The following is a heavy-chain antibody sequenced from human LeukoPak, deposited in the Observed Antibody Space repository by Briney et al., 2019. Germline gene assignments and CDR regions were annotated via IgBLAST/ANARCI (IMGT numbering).Heavy chain of an antibody. D-gene: IGHD5-18*01. Sequence: ASVKVSCKASGGTFSSYAISWVRQAPGQGLEWMGWINPNSGGTNYAQKFQGRVTMTRDTSISTAYMELSRLRSDDTAVYYCARSNVDTAPDGYWGQGTLVTVSS. CDR1: GGTFSSYA. CDR3: ARSNVDTAPDGY. CDR2: INPNSGGT. J-gene: IGHJ4*02. V-gene: IGHV1-2*02.